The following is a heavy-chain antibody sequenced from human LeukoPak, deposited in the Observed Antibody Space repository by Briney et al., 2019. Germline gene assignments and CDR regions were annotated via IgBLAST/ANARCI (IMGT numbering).Heavy chain of an antibody. D-gene: IGHD3-9*01. CDR3: ARHRIIRGIVTGDYFDY. Sequence: SETLSLTCTVSGDSISSGTYYWGWIRQPPGKGLEWIGTIYYTISTYYNPSLKSRVTISVDTSKNQFSLKLRSVTAADTAVYYCARHRIIRGIVTGDYFDYWGQGTLVIVSS. CDR1: GDSISSGTYY. CDR2: IYYTIST. V-gene: IGHV4-39*01. J-gene: IGHJ4*02.